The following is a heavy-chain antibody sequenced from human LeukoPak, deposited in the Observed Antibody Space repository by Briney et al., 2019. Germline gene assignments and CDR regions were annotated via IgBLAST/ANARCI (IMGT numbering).Heavy chain of an antibody. CDR1: GFTFDDYG. V-gene: IGHV3-53*01. J-gene: IGHJ6*03. CDR2: IYSGGNT. D-gene: IGHD3-10*01. Sequence: GGSLRLSCAASGFTFDDYGMSWVRQAPGKGLEWVSFIYSGGNTHYSDSVKGRFTISRDNSKNTLYLQMTSLRADDTAVYYCATRFGLDYYYYYMDVWGKGTTVTVSS. CDR3: ATRFGLDYYYYYMDV.